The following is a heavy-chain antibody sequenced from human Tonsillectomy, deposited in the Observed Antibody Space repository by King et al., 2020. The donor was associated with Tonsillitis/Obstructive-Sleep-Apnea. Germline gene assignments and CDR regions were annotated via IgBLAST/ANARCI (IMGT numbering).Heavy chain of an antibody. J-gene: IGHJ3*02. CDR1: GGTFSSYA. V-gene: IGHV1-69*12. D-gene: IGHD2-15*01. CDR2: IIPIFGTA. CDR3: ARVFEGGYCSGGSCYSMDAFDN. Sequence: DQLVQSGAEVKKPGSSVKVSCKASGGTFSSYAISWVRQAPGQGLEWMGGIIPIFGTANYAQKFQGRVTITADESTSTAYMELSSPRSEDTAVYYCARVFEGGYCSGGSCYSMDAFDNW.